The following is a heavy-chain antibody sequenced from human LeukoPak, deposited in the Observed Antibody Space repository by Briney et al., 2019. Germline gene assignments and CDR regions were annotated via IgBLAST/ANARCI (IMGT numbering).Heavy chain of an antibody. D-gene: IGHD5-24*01. Sequence: SETLSLTCTVSGGSISGYYWSWIRQPPGKGLEWIGFIFYTGSTNYNPSLKSRCTILVGESKKQFSPRLSSVTAADTAVYSCGRGGGYNPFDYWGQGTLVTVSS. V-gene: IGHV4-59*01. CDR3: GRGGGYNPFDY. CDR1: GGSISGYY. CDR2: IFYTGST. J-gene: IGHJ4*02.